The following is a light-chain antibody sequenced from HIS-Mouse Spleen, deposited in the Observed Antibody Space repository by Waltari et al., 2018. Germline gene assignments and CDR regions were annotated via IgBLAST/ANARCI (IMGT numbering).Light chain of an antibody. CDR2: DVS. J-gene: IGLJ2*01. CDR1: SRDVGGYDY. V-gene: IGLV2-14*03. CDR3: SSYTSSSTEV. Sequence: QSALTQPASVSGSPGQSITISCTGTSRDVGGYDYVPWYQQHPGKAPKLLIYDVSNRPSGVSNRFSCSKSGNTASLTISGLQAEDEADYYCSSYTSSSTEVFGGGTKLTVL.